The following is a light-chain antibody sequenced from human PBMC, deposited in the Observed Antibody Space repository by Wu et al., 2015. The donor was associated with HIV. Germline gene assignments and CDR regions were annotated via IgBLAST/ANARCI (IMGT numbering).Light chain of an antibody. CDR1: QRVNTKY. CDR2: GSS. V-gene: IGKV3D-20*02. Sequence: EVVLTQSPGTLSLSPGESATLSCRASQRVNTKYLAWYQQKFGQAPRLPIYGSSNRATGVPDRFSGRRSGTDFTLTISSVEPEDFAVYYCQQRNDWPLTFGPRDTDWTLN. CDR3: QQRNDWPLT. J-gene: IGKJ5*01.